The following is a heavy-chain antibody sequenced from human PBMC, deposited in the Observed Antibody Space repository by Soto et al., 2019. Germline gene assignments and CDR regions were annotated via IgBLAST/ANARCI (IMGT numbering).Heavy chain of an antibody. CDR3: ARSLGAAREYYYYYYGMDV. J-gene: IGHJ6*02. Sequence: GSLRLSCAASGFTFSSYSMNWVRQAPGKGLEWVSSISSSSSYIYYADSVKGRFTISRDNAKNSLYLQMNSPRAEDTAVYYCARSLGAAREYYYYYYGMDVWGQXTTVTVSS. CDR1: GFTFSSYS. V-gene: IGHV3-21*01. CDR2: ISSSSSYI. D-gene: IGHD6-6*01.